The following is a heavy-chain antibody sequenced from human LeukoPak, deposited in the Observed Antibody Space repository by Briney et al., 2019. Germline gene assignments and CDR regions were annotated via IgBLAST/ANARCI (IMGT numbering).Heavy chain of an antibody. Sequence: GGTLRLSCAASGFTFSSYGMSWVRQAPGKGLEWVSAISGSGGSTYYADSVKGRFTISRENAKNSLYLQMNSLRAGDTAVYYCARAAYSSTWYSRYFDLWGRGTLVTVSS. CDR3: ARAAYSSTWYSRYFDL. J-gene: IGHJ2*01. CDR1: GFTFSSYG. CDR2: ISGSGGST. D-gene: IGHD6-13*01. V-gene: IGHV3-23*01.